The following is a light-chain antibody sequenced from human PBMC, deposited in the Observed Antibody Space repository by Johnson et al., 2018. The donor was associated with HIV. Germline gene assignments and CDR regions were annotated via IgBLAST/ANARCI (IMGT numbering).Light chain of an antibody. J-gene: IGLJ1*01. CDR1: SSNIGNNY. CDR3: GTWDNSLSAYV. CDR2: DNN. Sequence: QSVLTQPPSVSAAPGQKVTISCSGSSSNIGNNYVSWYQQLPGRAPKLLIYDNNKRPSGIPDRFSGSKSGTSATLGITGLQTGDEAAYYCGTWDNSLSAYVFGTGTKVTVL. V-gene: IGLV1-51*01.